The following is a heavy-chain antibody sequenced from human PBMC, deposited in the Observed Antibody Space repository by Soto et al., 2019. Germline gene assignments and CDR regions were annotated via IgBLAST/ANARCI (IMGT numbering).Heavy chain of an antibody. J-gene: IGHJ3*02. CDR1: GFTFTTYS. CDR3: AKCMQAYWNYDAHHI. CDR2: ITGTGGIT. D-gene: IGHD1-7*01. V-gene: IGHV3-23*01. Sequence: EVKLLESGGGLVQPGGSLRLSCAASGFTFTTYSMSWVRQAPGKGLEWVAHITGTGGITYYADSVKGRFTISRDTSRNTLYLQINSLRAEDTALYYCAKCMQAYWNYDAHHIWGQGTMVTVSS.